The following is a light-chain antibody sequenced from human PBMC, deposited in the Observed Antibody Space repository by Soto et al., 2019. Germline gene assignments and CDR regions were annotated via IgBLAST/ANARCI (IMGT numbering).Light chain of an antibody. CDR1: QSISSW. J-gene: IGKJ1*01. Sequence: DIQMTQSPSTLSASVGDRVTITCRASQSISSWLAWYQQKPGKAPKLLIYKASSLESGVPSRFSGSGSGTGCTLTISWLQHDDFVTYYCQQYECYLTFREGTKLEIK. CDR3: QQYECYLT. CDR2: KAS. V-gene: IGKV1-5*03.